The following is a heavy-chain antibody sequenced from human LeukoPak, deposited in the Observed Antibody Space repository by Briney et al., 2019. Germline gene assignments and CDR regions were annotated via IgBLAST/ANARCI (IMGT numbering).Heavy chain of an antibody. J-gene: IGHJ6*02. D-gene: IGHD4-17*01. CDR3: ARGGLRSYYYGMDV. V-gene: IGHV4-31*03. Sequence: PSETLSLTCTVSGGSICSGGYYWSWIRQHPGKGLEWIGYIYYSGSTYYNPSLKSRVTISVDTSKNQFSLKLSSVTAADTAVYYCARGGLRSYYYGMDVWGQGTTVTVSS. CDR2: IYYSGST. CDR1: GGSICSGGYY.